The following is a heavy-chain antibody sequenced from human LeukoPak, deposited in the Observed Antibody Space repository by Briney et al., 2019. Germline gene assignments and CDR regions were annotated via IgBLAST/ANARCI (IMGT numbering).Heavy chain of an antibody. Sequence: PGGSLRLSCAASGFTFSSYWMHWVRQAPGKGLVWVSRINSDGSSTSYADSVKGRFTISRDNAKNTLYLQMNSLRAEDTAVYYCAGEGYCSSTSCYDYWGQGTLVTVSS. CDR2: INSDGSST. V-gene: IGHV3-74*01. CDR1: GFTFSSYW. D-gene: IGHD2-2*01. CDR3: AGEGYCSSTSCYDY. J-gene: IGHJ4*02.